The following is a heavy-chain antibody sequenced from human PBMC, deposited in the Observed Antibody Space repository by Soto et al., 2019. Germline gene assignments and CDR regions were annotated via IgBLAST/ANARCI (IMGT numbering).Heavy chain of an antibody. CDR2: ISGSGHGS. CDR3: ATDCYAGTAYYLISD. D-gene: IGHD6-13*01. CDR1: GFTFINYA. Sequence: EVQLLESGGGLVQPGGSLRLSCAASGFTFINYAMSWVRQAPGKGLEWVSSISGSGHGSYYADSAKGRFTIFRDNSENTLYLQIDNRRDEDTAVYYCATDCYAGTAYYLISDWGQGTLVNVFS. V-gene: IGHV3-23*01. J-gene: IGHJ4*02.